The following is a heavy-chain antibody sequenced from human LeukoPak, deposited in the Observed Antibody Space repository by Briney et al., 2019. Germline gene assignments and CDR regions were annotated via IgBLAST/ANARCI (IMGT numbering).Heavy chain of an antibody. CDR1: RYSFTNYW. CDR2: IYPGDSDT. V-gene: IGHV5-51*01. Sequence: GESLKISCKGSRYSFTNYWIGWVRQMPGKGLEWMGIIYPGDSDTRYSPSFQDQVTISVDKSISTAYLQWSSLKASDTAMYYCARLLIVGAHSGHYYFDSWGQGTLVTVSS. J-gene: IGHJ4*02. CDR3: ARLLIVGAHSGHYYFDS. D-gene: IGHD1-26*01.